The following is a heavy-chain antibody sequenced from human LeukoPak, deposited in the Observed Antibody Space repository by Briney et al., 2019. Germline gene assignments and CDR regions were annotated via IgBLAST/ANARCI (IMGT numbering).Heavy chain of an antibody. CDR2: ISAYNGNT. Sequence: GASVKVSCKASGYTFTSYGISWVRQAPGQGLEWMGWISAYNGNTNYAQKLQGRVTMTTDTSTSTAYMELRSLRSDDTAVYYCARDLCSGGSCYALVWFDPWGQGTLVTVSP. D-gene: IGHD2-15*01. V-gene: IGHV1-18*04. CDR3: ARDLCSGGSCYALVWFDP. CDR1: GYTFTSYG. J-gene: IGHJ5*02.